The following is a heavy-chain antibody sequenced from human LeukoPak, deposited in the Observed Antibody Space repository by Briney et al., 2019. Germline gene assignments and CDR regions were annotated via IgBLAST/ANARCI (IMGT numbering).Heavy chain of an antibody. Sequence: QPGGSLRLSCAASGFTVSSNYMSWVRQAPGKGLEWVSVIYSGGSTYYADSVKGRFTISRDNAKNSLYLQMNSLRAEDTAVYYCARDIAAAGGFDYWGQGTLVTVSS. CDR3: ARDIAAAGGFDY. V-gene: IGHV3-66*01. D-gene: IGHD6-13*01. CDR2: IYSGGST. CDR1: GFTVSSNY. J-gene: IGHJ4*02.